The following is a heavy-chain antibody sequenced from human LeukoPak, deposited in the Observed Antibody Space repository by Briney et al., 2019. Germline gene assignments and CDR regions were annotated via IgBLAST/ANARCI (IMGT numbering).Heavy chain of an antibody. J-gene: IGHJ3*01. CDR1: GGSISSYY. Sequence: PSETLSFTCTVSGGSISSYYWSWIRQPPGEGLEWIGYIYYSGSTNYNPSLKSRVTISLDTSKNQFSLKLNSVTAADTAVYYCARRVVVVTANDKSDAFDVWGQGTVVTVSS. CDR3: ARRVVVVTANDKSDAFDV. CDR2: IYYSGST. D-gene: IGHD2-21*02. V-gene: IGHV4-59*01.